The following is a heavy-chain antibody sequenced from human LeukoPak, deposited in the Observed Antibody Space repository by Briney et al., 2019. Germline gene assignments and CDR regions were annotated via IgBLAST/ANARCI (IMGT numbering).Heavy chain of an antibody. CDR2: VYYGRSP. D-gene: IGHD6-25*01. CDR1: GDSINRSTYY. V-gene: IGHV4-39*02. J-gene: IGHJ4*02. CDR3: ARSSGTGTFSY. Sequence: SETLSLTCTVSGDSINRSTYYWAWIRQPPGKGLEWIGGVYYGRSPYFNPSLESRATISVDTSKNHFSLKMSSVTAADTAVYYCARSSGTGTFSYWGQGTLVTVSS.